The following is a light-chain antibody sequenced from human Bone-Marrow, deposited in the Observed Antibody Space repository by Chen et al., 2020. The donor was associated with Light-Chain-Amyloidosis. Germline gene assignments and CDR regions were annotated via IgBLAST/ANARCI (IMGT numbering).Light chain of an antibody. CDR2: DDS. CDR1: NIGSTS. J-gene: IGLJ3*02. V-gene: IGLV3-21*02. Sequence: SYLLTQPSSVSVAPGQTATISCGGNNIGSTSVHWYQQTPGQAPLLVVYDDSDRPSGIPERLSGSNSGNADTLTISRVEAGDEADYYCQVWDRSSDRPVFGGGTKLTVL. CDR3: QVWDRSSDRPV.